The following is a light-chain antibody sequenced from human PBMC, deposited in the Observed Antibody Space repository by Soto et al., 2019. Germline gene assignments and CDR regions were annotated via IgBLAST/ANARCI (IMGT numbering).Light chain of an antibody. CDR2: GAS. CDR1: QSVSSN. V-gene: IGKV3-15*01. J-gene: IGKJ1*01. Sequence: EIVMTQSPATLSVSPGERATLSCRASQSVSSNLAWYQQKPGQAPRLLIYGASTRATGIPARFSGSGSGTEFTLTISSLQSEDFAVSYCQQYNNWPWTFGQGTKVESK. CDR3: QQYNNWPWT.